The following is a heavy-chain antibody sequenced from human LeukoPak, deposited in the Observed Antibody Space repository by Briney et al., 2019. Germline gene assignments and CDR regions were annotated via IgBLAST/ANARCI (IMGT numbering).Heavy chain of an antibody. Sequence: ASVKVSCKASGYTFTNYGISWVRQAPGQGLEWMGWISTYSDKTNYVQRLQGRVTMTTDTSTSTAYMELRSLTSDDTAVYYCARDHCSGGNCNAYYDFWGQGALVTVSS. J-gene: IGHJ4*02. D-gene: IGHD2-15*01. CDR3: ARDHCSGGNCNAYYDF. CDR2: ISTYSDKT. CDR1: GYTFTNYG. V-gene: IGHV1-18*01.